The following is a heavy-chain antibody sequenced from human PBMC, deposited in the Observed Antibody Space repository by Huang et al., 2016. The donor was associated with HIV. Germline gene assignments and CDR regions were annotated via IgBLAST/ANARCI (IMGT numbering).Heavy chain of an antibody. CDR2: IYPRDPET. CDR1: GYGFSSYW. CDR3: ARQVDGFRSHFDF. J-gene: IGHJ4*02. V-gene: IGHV5-51*01. Sequence: EVLLVQSGAELKEPGESLKISCKASGYGFSSYWIGWVRQKPGKGLEWMGIIYPRDPETNYSPSFAGQVTISADESTRTAYLQWESLKAPDTAIYFCARQVDGFRSHFDFWGQGTLVSVSS. D-gene: IGHD5-18*01.